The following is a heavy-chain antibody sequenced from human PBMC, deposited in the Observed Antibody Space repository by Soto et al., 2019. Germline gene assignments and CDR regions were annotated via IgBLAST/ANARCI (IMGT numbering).Heavy chain of an antibody. CDR3: ARDRIPAAGTGHDYYYDGMDV. V-gene: IGHV3-33*01. D-gene: IGHD6-13*01. CDR1: GFIFSTYG. J-gene: IGHJ6*02. CDR2: IWNDASNK. Sequence: PXGSLRLSCAASGFIFSTYGMHGVRQAPGKGLEWVAVIWNDASNKYYADSVKGRFTISRDNSKNTLYLQMNSLRAEDTAVYYCARDRIPAAGTGHDYYYDGMDVWGQVTTVTVSS.